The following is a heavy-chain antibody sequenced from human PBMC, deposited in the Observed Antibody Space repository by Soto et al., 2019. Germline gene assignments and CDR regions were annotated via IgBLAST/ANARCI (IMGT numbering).Heavy chain of an antibody. CDR1: GFTFSSYA. D-gene: IGHD6-13*01. Sequence: GGSLRLSCAASGFTFSSYAMSWVRQAPGKGLEWVSAISGSGGSTYYADSVKGRFTISRDNSKNTLYLQMNSLRAEDTAVYYCAKDPEYSSSWYATGYYFDYWGQGTLVTVSS. V-gene: IGHV3-23*01. CDR2: ISGSGGST. CDR3: AKDPEYSSSWYATGYYFDY. J-gene: IGHJ4*02.